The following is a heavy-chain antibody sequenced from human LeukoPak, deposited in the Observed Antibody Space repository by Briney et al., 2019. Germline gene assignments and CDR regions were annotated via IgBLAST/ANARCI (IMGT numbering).Heavy chain of an antibody. Sequence: GALRLSCAASGFTFSSYWMSWVRQAPGKGLEWVANIKRDGSEKYYVDSVKGRFTISRDNAKNSLYLQMNSLRAEDTAVYYCARWTTVTTYYYYGMDVWGQGTTVTVSS. D-gene: IGHD4-11*01. CDR1: GFTFSSYW. CDR2: IKRDGSEK. CDR3: ARWTTVTTYYYYGMDV. J-gene: IGHJ6*02. V-gene: IGHV3-7*01.